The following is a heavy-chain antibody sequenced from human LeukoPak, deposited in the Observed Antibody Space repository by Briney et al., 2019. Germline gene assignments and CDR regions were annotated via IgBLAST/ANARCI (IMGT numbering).Heavy chain of an antibody. CDR2: ISAYNGNT. V-gene: IGHV1-18*04. CDR1: GYTFTSYG. CDR3: AREILYHWNDNYYGMDV. D-gene: IGHD1-1*01. Sequence: ASVKVSCKASGYTFTSYGISWVRQAPGQGLEWMGWISAYNGNTNYAQKLQGRVTMTTDTSTSTAYMELRSLGSDDTAVYYCAREILYHWNDNYYGMDVWGKGTTVTVSS. J-gene: IGHJ6*04.